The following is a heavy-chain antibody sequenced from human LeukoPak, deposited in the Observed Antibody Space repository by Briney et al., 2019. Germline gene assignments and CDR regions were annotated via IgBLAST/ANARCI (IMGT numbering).Heavy chain of an antibody. CDR1: GITLSNYG. CDR2: ISGNGGGT. CDR3: AKRGVVIRVILVGFHKEAYYFDS. D-gene: IGHD3-10*01. V-gene: IGHV3-23*01. Sequence: GGSLRLSCAVSGITLSNYGMSWVRQAPGKGLEWVAGISGNGGGTHYADSVKGRFTVSRDNAKNTLHLQLNSLRAEDSAVYFCAKRGVVIRVILVGFHKEAYYFDSWGQGALVTVSS. J-gene: IGHJ4*02.